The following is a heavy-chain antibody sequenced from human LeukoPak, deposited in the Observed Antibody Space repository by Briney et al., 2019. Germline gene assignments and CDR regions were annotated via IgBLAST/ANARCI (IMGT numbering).Heavy chain of an antibody. J-gene: IGHJ6*02. CDR3: ARGRSNYYGMDF. Sequence: PSETLTLTRTVSGGSISSRSDYWNWIRRPPVKGLEWIGYIYYNGNTNYSPSLKSRVTTSVDTSKNLFSLKVSSVTAADTAVYYCARGRSNYYGMDFWGQGTTVTVSS. CDR2: IYYNGNT. V-gene: IGHV4-61*01. D-gene: IGHD1-26*01. CDR1: GGSISSRSDY.